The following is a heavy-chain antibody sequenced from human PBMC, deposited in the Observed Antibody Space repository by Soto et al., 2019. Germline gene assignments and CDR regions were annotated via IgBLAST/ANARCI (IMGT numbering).Heavy chain of an antibody. CDR1: GFTFTKYG. CDR3: ARSCMHSWTDWFDP. Sequence: QVQLVQSGAEVKKPGASVKVSCKTSGFTFTKYGISWVRQAPGQGLEWMGWISVYNNNTKYAQKFQGRVAMTTDTSTRTASMELRTLRSDDTAVYYCARSCMHSWTDWFDPWGQGTMVTVSS. CDR2: ISVYNNNT. D-gene: IGHD2-8*01. J-gene: IGHJ5*02. V-gene: IGHV1-18*01.